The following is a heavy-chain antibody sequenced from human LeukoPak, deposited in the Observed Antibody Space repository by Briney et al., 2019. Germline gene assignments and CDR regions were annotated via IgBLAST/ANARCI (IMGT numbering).Heavy chain of an antibody. CDR3: ARQLGGATGYFDD. CDR2: IYYSGSP. V-gene: IGHV4-39*01. CDR1: GGSISSSTYY. Sequence: SETLSLTCTVSGGSISSSTYYWGWIRQPPGKGLEWIGSIYYSGSPYYNPSLNSRVTISVDTSKNQFSLKLSSVTAADTAVYYCARQLGGATGYFDDWGQGTLVTVSS. J-gene: IGHJ4*02. D-gene: IGHD1-26*01.